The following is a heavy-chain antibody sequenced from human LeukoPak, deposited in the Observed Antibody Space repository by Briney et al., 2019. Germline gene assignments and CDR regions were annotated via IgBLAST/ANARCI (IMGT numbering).Heavy chain of an antibody. CDR2: INPNSGGT. D-gene: IGHD2-21*01. CDR1: GYTFTGYY. V-gene: IGHV1-2*02. Sequence: GASVKVSCKASGYTFTGYYMHWVRQAPGQGLEWMGWINPNSGGTNYAQKFQGRVTMTRDTSISTAYMELSRLRSDDTAVYYCARDLQYGARLLFDYWGQGTLVTVSS. CDR3: ARDLQYGARLLFDY. J-gene: IGHJ4*02.